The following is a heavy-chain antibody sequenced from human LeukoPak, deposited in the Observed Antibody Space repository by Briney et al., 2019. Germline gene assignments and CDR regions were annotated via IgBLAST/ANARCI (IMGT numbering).Heavy chain of an antibody. J-gene: IGHJ4*02. CDR1: GFTFSNYG. CDR2: ISYDGSNK. Sequence: GGSLRLSCAASGFTFSNYGMNWVRQAPGKGLEWVALISYDGSNKYYVDSVKGRFTISRDNSKYTLYLQMNSLRAEDTAVYYCARVHARTYYDSSGHFDYWGQGTLVTVSS. V-gene: IGHV3-30*03. CDR3: ARVHARTYYDSSGHFDY. D-gene: IGHD3-22*01.